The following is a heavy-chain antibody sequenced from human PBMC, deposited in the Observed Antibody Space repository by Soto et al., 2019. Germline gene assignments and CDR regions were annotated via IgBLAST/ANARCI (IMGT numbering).Heavy chain of an antibody. V-gene: IGHV1-69*01. CDR3: ARDRIAGSKYYYGMDV. D-gene: IGHD6-13*01. Sequence: QVQLVQSGAEVKKPGSSVGVSCKASGGTFSSYAISWVRQAPGQGLEWMGGIIPIFGTENYAQKFQGRVTITADESTSTDYMELSSLRSEDTAVYYCARDRIAGSKYYYGMDVWGQGTTVTVSS. J-gene: IGHJ6*02. CDR1: GGTFSSYA. CDR2: IIPIFGTE.